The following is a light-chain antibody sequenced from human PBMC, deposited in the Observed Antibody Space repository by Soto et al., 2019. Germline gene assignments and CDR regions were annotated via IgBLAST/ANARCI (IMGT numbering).Light chain of an antibody. J-gene: IGKJ4*01. Sequence: MTQSPSSLSASVGDRVTITCQASQDIINYLNWYQQKPGQAPRLLIFDASSRATGIPARFSGSGSETEFALTITSLQSEDFAVYYCQQYDTWPLTFGGGTKVDIK. CDR2: DAS. V-gene: IGKV3D-15*01. CDR1: QDIINY. CDR3: QQYDTWPLT.